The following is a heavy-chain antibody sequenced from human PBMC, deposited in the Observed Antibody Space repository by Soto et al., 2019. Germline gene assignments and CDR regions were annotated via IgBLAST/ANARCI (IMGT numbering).Heavy chain of an antibody. CDR3: ARAYGDYLDY. Sequence: QVQLVESGGGVVQPGRSLRLSCAASGFTFSSYGMHWVRQAPGKGLEWVAVIWYDGSNKYYADSVKGRFTISRDSPKNTLYLQMNSLRAEDTAVYYCARAYGDYLDYWGQGTLVTVSS. V-gene: IGHV3-33*01. CDR1: GFTFSSYG. D-gene: IGHD4-17*01. J-gene: IGHJ4*02. CDR2: IWYDGSNK.